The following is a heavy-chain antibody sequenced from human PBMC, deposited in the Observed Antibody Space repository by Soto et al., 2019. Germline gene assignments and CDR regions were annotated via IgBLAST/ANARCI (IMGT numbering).Heavy chain of an antibody. Sequence: EVQLLESGGGLVQPGGSLRLSCAVSGFSIDTYNFAWVRQTPAKGLQWVSGISVSGDKTFYIDSVQGRFTISRDISKNTLSLQMHNLRVEDSAIYFCARWDGYADLWGRGTLVTVSS. CDR1: GFSIDTYN. CDR2: ISVSGDKT. D-gene: IGHD5-12*01. CDR3: ARWDGYADL. J-gene: IGHJ4*01. V-gene: IGHV3-23*01.